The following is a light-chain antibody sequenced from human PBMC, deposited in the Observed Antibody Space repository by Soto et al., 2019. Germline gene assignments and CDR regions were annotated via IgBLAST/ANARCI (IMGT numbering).Light chain of an antibody. CDR3: SSYTSSSTYV. V-gene: IGLV2-14*01. CDR1: SSDVGGYNY. CDR2: DVS. Sequence: PVLTNPASVSGSPGQSITISCTGTSSDVGGYNYVSWYQQHPGKAPKLMIYDVSNRPSGVSNRFSGSKSGNTASLTISGLQAEDEADYYCSSYTSSSTYVFGTGTKVTVL. J-gene: IGLJ1*01.